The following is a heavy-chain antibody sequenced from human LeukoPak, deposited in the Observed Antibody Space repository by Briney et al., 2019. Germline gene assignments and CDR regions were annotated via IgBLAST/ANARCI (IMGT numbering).Heavy chain of an antibody. V-gene: IGHV1-2*06. CDR2: INPNSGGT. J-gene: IGHJ6*02. CDR1: GYTFTGYY. Sequence: ASVKVSCKASGYTFTGYYMHWVRQAPGQGLEWMGRINPNSGGTNYAQKFQGRVTMTRDTSISTAYMELSRLRSVDTAVYYCASRTNHYYYYGMDVWGQGTTVTVSS. CDR3: ASRTNHYYYYGMDV. D-gene: IGHD1-14*01.